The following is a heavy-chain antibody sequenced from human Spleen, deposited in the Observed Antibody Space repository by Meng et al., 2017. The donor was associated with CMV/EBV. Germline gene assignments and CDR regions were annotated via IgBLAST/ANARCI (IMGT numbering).Heavy chain of an antibody. CDR3: TRGLGPSDADRDY. Sequence: KAYGYTFTSYDINWVRQAPGQGLEWVGRMNPNSGNTAYAQKFQGRVTMTANTPISTAYMELSSLRSEDTAMYYCTRGLGPSDADRDYWGQGTLVTVSS. D-gene: IGHD1-14*01. V-gene: IGHV1-8*01. J-gene: IGHJ4*02. CDR1: GYTFTSYD. CDR2: MNPNSGNT.